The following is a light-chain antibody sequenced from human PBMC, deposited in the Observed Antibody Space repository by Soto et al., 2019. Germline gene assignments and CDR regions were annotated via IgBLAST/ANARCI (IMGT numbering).Light chain of an antibody. CDR1: QSPGTW. CDR2: DVS. J-gene: IGKJ4*01. CDR3: QQYFSYTLS. Sequence: DIQMTQSPSTLSASVGDRVIITCRASQSPGTWMAWYQQKPGTAPVLLIHDVSKLESGVPSRFGGSASCTEFNLAITSLQPDAWAKSYCQQYFSYTLSFGGGTKVEIK. V-gene: IGKV1-5*01.